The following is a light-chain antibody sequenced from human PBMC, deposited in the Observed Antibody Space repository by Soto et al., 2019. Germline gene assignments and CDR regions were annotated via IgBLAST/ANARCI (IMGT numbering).Light chain of an antibody. J-gene: IGKJ1*01. CDR2: GAS. CDR3: QQYDNWPWT. Sequence: EIVMTQSPATLSGSPGERVTLSCRASQSVGRNLAWYQQKPGQAPRLLIYGASTRATGFPARFSGSGSGTDFTLTISSLQSEDFAVYYCQQYDNWPWTFGQGTKVEIK. V-gene: IGKV3-15*01. CDR1: QSVGRN.